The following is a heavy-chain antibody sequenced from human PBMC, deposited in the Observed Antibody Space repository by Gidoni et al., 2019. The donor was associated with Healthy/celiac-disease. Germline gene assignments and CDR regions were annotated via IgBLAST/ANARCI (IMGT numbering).Heavy chain of an antibody. CDR2: ISYDGSNK. Sequence: QVQLVESGGGVVQPGRSLGLSCAASGFTFSSDGMHWVRQAPGKGLEWVAVISYDGSNKYYADSVKGRFTISRDNSKNTLYLQMNSLRAEDTAVYYCAKDRALAAEAYYYYGMDVWGQGTTVTVSS. V-gene: IGHV3-30*18. J-gene: IGHJ6*02. CDR3: AKDRALAAEAYYYYGMDV. CDR1: GFTFSSDG. D-gene: IGHD6-13*01.